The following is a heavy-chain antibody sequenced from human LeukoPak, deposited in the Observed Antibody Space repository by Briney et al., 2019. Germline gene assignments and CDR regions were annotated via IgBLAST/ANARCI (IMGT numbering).Heavy chain of an antibody. V-gene: IGHV4-31*03. CDR1: GGSISSGGYY. Sequence: SHTLSLTCTVSGGSISSGGYYWSWLRQHPGKGLQWIGYIYYIGSTYYNPSLKSRVTMSVDTSKNQFSLKLSSVTAADTAVYYCATSTGYSSSWSGFDPWGQGTLVTVSS. CDR2: IYYIGST. J-gene: IGHJ5*02. D-gene: IGHD6-13*01. CDR3: ATSTGYSSSWSGFDP.